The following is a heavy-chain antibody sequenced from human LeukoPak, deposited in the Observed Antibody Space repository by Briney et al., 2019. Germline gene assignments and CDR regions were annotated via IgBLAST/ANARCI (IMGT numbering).Heavy chain of an antibody. V-gene: IGHV4-4*02. Sequence: PSGTLSLTCAVSGGSISSSNWWSWVRQPPGKGLEWIGEIYHSGSTNYNPSLKSRVTISVDKSKNQFSLKLSSVTAADTAVYYCARGYKAAASIYYYYYGMDVWGQGTTVTVSS. CDR3: ARGYKAAASIYYYYYGMDV. D-gene: IGHD6-13*01. CDR2: IYHSGST. CDR1: GGSISSSNW. J-gene: IGHJ6*02.